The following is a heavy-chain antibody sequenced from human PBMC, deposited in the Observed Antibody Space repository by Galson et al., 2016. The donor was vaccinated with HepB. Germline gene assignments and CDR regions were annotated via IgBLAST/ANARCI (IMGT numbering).Heavy chain of an antibody. Sequence: SLRLSCAASGFTFSSYSMNWVRQAPGKGLEWVSYIRSSSNTIYYADSVKGRFTISRDNAKTSLFLQMKSLSDEDTAAYYCARGFWFGLGRKYGMDVWGQGTTATVSS. CDR3: ARGFWFGLGRKYGMDV. V-gene: IGHV3-48*02. CDR2: IRSSSNTI. D-gene: IGHD3-10*01. J-gene: IGHJ6*02. CDR1: GFTFSSYS.